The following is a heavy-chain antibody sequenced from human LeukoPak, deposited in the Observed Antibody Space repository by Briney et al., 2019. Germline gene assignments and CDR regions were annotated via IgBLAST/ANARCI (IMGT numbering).Heavy chain of an antibody. J-gene: IGHJ4*02. CDR1: GFTFSIYA. V-gene: IGHV3-23*01. D-gene: IGHD2-15*01. Sequence: PGGSLRVSCAASGFTFSIYAMSWVRQAPGKGLEWVSAISGSGGSTYYADSVKGRFTISRDNSKNTLYLQMNSLRAEDTAVFYCAKESGGIFDYWGQGTLVTVSS. CDR3: AKESGGIFDY. CDR2: ISGSGGST.